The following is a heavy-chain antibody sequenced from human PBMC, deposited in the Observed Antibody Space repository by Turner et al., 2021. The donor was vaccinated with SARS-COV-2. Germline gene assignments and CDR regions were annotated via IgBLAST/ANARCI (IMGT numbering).Heavy chain of an antibody. CDR1: GGSISSYY. D-gene: IGHD3-10*01. CDR2: IYYRGST. J-gene: IGHJ5*02. CDR3: ARELTNNWFDP. Sequence: QVLLQASVPGLVKPSETLSLTCTVSGGSISSYYWAWIRQPPGKRLEWIGYIYYRGSTNYNPSLKSRVTISVDTSKNQFSLKLTSVTAADTAVYFCARELTNNWFDPWGQGTLVTVSS. V-gene: IGHV4-59*01.